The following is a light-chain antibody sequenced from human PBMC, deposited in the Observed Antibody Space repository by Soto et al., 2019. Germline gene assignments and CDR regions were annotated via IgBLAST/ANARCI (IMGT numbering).Light chain of an antibody. CDR2: DAS. CDR3: QQYNNWPS. J-gene: IGKJ4*01. V-gene: IGKV1-5*01. CDR1: QSISGW. Sequence: IQMTQSPATLSASVGDRVTITCRASQSISGWLAWYQQKPGKAPKLLIYDASTLETGVPSRFSGSGSGTEFTLTISRLQSEDFAVYYCQQYNNWPSFGGGTKVDIK.